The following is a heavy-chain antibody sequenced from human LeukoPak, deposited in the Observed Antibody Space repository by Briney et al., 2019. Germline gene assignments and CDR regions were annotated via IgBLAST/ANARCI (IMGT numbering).Heavy chain of an antibody. CDR2: MNPNSGNT. CDR3: ARVRGYAFDI. CDR1: GYTFTSYD. J-gene: IGHJ3*02. Sequence: GASVRVSCTASGYTFTSYDINWVRQAPGQGLEWIGWMNPNSGNTGYAQKFQGRVTMTRNTSISTAYMELSSLRSEDTAVYYCARVRGYAFDIWGQGTMVTVSS. V-gene: IGHV1-8*01.